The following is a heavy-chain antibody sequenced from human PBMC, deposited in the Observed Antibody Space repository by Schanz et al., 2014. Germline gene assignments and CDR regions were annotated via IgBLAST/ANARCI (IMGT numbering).Heavy chain of an antibody. Sequence: QLQLVQSGAEVKKPGSSVKVSCKLSGGTFSSYTISWMRQAPGQGLEWMGKIIPVLNIATYAQRFQGRVSITADTSTNTAYMELSGLRSEDTAVYYCARDHVATTDYDYFFYYLDVWATGITVIVSS. D-gene: IGHD1-1*01. CDR2: IIPVLNIA. V-gene: IGHV1-69*08. CDR1: GGTFSSYT. J-gene: IGHJ6*03. CDR3: ARDHVATTDYDYFFYYLDV.